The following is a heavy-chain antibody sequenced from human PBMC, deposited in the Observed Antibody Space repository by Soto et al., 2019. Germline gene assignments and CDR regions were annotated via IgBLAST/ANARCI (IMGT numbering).Heavy chain of an antibody. CDR1: GGSVSSGSYY. Sequence: PSETLSLTCTVSGGSVSSGSYYWSWIRQPPGKGLEWIGYIHFSGSTNYNPSLKSRVTISVDTSKNQFSLKLSSVTAADTAVYYCARGRGYCSGGSCLHDFWGQGTLVTVSS. J-gene: IGHJ4*02. V-gene: IGHV4-61*01. D-gene: IGHD2-15*01. CDR3: ARGRGYCSGGSCLHDF. CDR2: IHFSGST.